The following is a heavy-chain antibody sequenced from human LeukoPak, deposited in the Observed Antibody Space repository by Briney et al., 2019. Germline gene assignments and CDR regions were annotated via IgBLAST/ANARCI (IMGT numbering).Heavy chain of an antibody. CDR1: GFTFSSYA. CDR2: ISYDGSNK. V-gene: IGHV3-30-3*01. J-gene: IGHJ4*02. CDR3: ARVSRYCSGGSCYSVPFDY. D-gene: IGHD2-15*01. Sequence: GGSLRLSCAASGFTFSSYAMHWVRQAPGKGLEWVAVISYDGSNKYYADSVKGRFTISRDNSKNTLYLQMISLRAEDTAVYYCARVSRYCSGGSCYSVPFDYWGQGTLVTVSS.